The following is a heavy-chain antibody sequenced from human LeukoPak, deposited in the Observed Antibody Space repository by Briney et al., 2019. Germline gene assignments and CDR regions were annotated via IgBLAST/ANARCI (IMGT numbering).Heavy chain of an antibody. V-gene: IGHV3-30*02. CDR3: CSGSPKGVDY. Sequence: GGSLRLSCAASKFTFSTYGMHWVRQAPGKGLEWVAFIWFDGSNKCYADSVKGRFTITRDNSKNTLYLQMNSLRAEDTAVYYCCSGSPKGVDYWGQGTLVTVSS. CDR1: KFTFSTYG. D-gene: IGHD3-10*02. CDR2: IWFDGSNK. J-gene: IGHJ4*02.